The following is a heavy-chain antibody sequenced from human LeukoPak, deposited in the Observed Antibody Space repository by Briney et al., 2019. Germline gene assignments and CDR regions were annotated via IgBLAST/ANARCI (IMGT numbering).Heavy chain of an antibody. CDR1: GFTFSSYA. Sequence: GRSLRLSCAASGFTFSSYAMHWVRQAPGKGLEWVAVISYDGSNKYYADSVKGRFTISRDNSNNTLYLQMNSLRAEDTAVYYCARDQRGDYFDYWGQGTLVTVSS. CDR2: ISYDGSNK. V-gene: IGHV3-30*14. CDR3: ARDQRGDYFDY. J-gene: IGHJ4*02.